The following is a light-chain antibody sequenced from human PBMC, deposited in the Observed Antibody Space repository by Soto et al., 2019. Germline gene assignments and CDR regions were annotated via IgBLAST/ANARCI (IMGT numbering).Light chain of an antibody. J-gene: IGLJ2*01. CDR2: GVT. CDR1: SSDVGGYNY. V-gene: IGLV2-14*01. CDR3: NSFTSSSTVI. Sequence: QSVLTQPASVSGSPGQSITISCTGTSSDVGGYNYVSWYQQHPGKAPKLLIYGVTNRPSGVSNRFSGSKSGNTASLTISGLQAEDEGAYFCNSFTSSSTVIFGGGTQLTVL.